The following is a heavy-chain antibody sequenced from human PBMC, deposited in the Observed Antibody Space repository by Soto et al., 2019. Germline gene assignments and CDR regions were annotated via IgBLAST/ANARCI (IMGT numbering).Heavy chain of an antibody. CDR2: IIHDGSEK. D-gene: IGHD2-15*01. CDR1: GFTFSDFW. CDR3: ARGGSGGPDF. Sequence: EVQLVESGGDLVEPGGSLRLSCAASGFTFSDFWMRWVRQAPGKGMDWVANIIHDGSEKYYVDSVEGRFTISRDNTKDSLYLQMNSLRAEATAVYYCARGGSGGPDFWGQGTLVTVSS. J-gene: IGHJ4*02. V-gene: IGHV3-7*01.